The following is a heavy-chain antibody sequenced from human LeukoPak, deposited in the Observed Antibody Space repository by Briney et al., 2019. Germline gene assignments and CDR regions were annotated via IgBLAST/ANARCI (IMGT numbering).Heavy chain of an antibody. J-gene: IGHJ6*02. CDR3: ARGGGLDV. CDR1: GFTFSSYS. CDR2: ISSSSSYI. D-gene: IGHD3-16*01. V-gene: IGHV3-21*04. Sequence: GGSLRLSCAASGFTFSSYSLNWVRQAPGKGLEWVSSISSSSSYIYYADSVRGRFTISRDNAKNSLYLQMSNLRAEDTAVYFCARGGGLDVWGQGATVTVSS.